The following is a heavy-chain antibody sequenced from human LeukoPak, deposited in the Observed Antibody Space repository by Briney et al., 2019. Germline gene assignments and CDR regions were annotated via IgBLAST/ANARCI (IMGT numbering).Heavy chain of an antibody. CDR2: INHSGST. CDR3: ASFTAATFDPDY. D-gene: IGHD6-13*01. CDR1: GGSSSGYY. Sequence: SETLSLTCAVYGGSSSGYYWSWIRQPPGKGLEWIGEINHSGSTNYNPSLKSRVTISVDTSKNQFSLKLSSVTAADTAVYYCASFTAATFDPDYWGQGTLVTVSS. V-gene: IGHV4-34*01. J-gene: IGHJ4*02.